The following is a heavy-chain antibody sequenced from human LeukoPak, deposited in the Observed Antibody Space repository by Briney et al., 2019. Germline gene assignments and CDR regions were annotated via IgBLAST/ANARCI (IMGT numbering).Heavy chain of an antibody. V-gene: IGHV3-30*03. J-gene: IGHJ4*02. CDR2: ISNDGSNK. D-gene: IGHD3-10*01. Sequence: GGSLRLSCAASGFTFSSYGMHWVRQAPGKGLEWVAVISNDGSNKYYADSVKGRFTISRDNSKNTLYLQMNSLRAEDTAVYYCASIFYYASGSYSFDFDYWGQGTLVTVSS. CDR1: GFTFSSYG. CDR3: ASIFYYASGSYSFDFDY.